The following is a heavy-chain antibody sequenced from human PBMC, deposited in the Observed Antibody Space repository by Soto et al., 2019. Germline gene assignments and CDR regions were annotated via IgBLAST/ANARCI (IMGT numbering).Heavy chain of an antibody. CDR1: GGSISSGGYY. CDR3: ARDRRTGTTDY. J-gene: IGHJ4*02. Sequence: PSETLSLTCTVSGGSISSGGYYWSWIRQHPGKGLEWIGYIYYSGSTYYNPSLKSRVTISVDTSKNQFSLKLSSATAADTAVYYCARDRRTGTTDYWGQGTLVTVSS. CDR2: IYYSGST. D-gene: IGHD1-7*01. V-gene: IGHV4-31*03.